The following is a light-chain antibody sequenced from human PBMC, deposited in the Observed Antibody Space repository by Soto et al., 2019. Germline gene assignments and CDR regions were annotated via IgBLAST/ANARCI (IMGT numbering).Light chain of an antibody. CDR3: QQRSAWPLT. J-gene: IGKJ4*01. V-gene: IGKV3-11*01. Sequence: IVLTQSPATLSLSPGEGATLSCRASQRIVDYVAWFQQKPGQAPRLLIYDGSNRAVGIPARFSGSASGTDSTLTISSLEPEDFAVYYCQQRSAWPLTFGGGTRVEI. CDR1: QRIVDY. CDR2: DGS.